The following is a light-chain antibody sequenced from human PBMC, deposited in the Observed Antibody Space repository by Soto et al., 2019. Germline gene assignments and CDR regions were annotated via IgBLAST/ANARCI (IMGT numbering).Light chain of an antibody. CDR3: QQCNTPFT. Sequence: DIQMTQSPFTLSASVGDRVAITCRASQNIGSRLAWYQQKPDEAPKLLIYDASSLESGVPLRFGGSGSGTDFTLIISSLQPDDFATYYCQQCNTPFTFGGGTKVEIK. J-gene: IGKJ4*01. V-gene: IGKV1-5*01. CDR2: DAS. CDR1: QNIGSR.